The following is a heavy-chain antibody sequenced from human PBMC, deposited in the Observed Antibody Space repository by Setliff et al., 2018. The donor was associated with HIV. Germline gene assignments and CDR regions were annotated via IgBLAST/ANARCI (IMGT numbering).Heavy chain of an antibody. V-gene: IGHV4-39*02. J-gene: IGHJ2*01. Sequence: SETLSLTCTVSGGSISNSNYYWGWIRQPPGKGLEWVGSIYYIGTTYYNPSLKSRVTISRDTSKNDFSLKLTSVTAADTAMYYCARLASTRDWYFDLWGRGTLVTVSS. CDR1: GGSISNSNYY. CDR2: IYYIGTT. CDR3: ARLASTRDWYFDL.